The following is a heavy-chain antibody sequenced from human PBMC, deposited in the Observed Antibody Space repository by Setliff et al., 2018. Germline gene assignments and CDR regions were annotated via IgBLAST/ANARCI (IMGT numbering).Heavy chain of an antibody. CDR1: GGTFSSYG. J-gene: IGHJ4*02. D-gene: IGHD3-22*01. V-gene: IGHV1-69*05. CDR2: TIPIFGTT. Sequence: SVKVSCKASGGTFSSYGISWVRQAPGQGLEWMGGTIPIFGTTDYAQKFQGRVTIITDESTSTAFMQLSSLRSEDTAVYYCARGYYDSYARYYVVGDYWGQGTPVTVPQ. CDR3: ARGYYDSYARYYVVGDY.